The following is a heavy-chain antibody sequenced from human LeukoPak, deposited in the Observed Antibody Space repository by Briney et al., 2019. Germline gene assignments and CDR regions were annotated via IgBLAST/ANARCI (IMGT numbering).Heavy chain of an antibody. J-gene: IGHJ4*02. D-gene: IGHD3-22*01. V-gene: IGHV3-48*04. CDR2: ISSSSSTI. Sequence: GGSLRLSCVASGFTFNNYAMCWVRQAPGKGLEWVSYISSSSSTIYYADSVKGRFTISRDNAKNSLYLQMNSLRAEDTAVYYCAKIGGHYYDSSGYYYVGNYWGQGALVTVSS. CDR1: GFTFNNYA. CDR3: AKIGGHYYDSSGYYYVGNY.